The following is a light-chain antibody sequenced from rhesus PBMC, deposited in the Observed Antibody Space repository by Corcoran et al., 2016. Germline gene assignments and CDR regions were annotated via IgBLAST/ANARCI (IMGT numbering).Light chain of an antibody. CDR2: GSS. CDR1: QGSYND. V-gene: IGKV1-80*01. CDR3: QRYCITPFS. J-gene: IGKJ2*01. Sequence: DIQMTQSPSSLSASVGDRVTITCRASQGSYNDLAWFLQKPGETPKPLLYGSSSLHSGIPSRFSGSGSGTDFTLTIRSLPSEDFSTYYCQRYCITPFSFGQGTKVEIK.